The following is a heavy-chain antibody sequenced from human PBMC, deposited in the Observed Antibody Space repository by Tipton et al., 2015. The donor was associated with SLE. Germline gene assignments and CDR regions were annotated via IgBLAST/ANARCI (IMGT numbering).Heavy chain of an antibody. J-gene: IGHJ5*02. V-gene: IGHV4-59*11. Sequence: TLSLTCTVSGGSISSHYWSWIRQPPGKGLEWIGYIYYSGSTNYNPSLKSRVTISVDTSKNQFSLKLSSMTAADTAVYYCARADWFDPWGQGTLVTVSS. CDR1: GGSISSHY. CDR2: IYYSGST. CDR3: ARADWFDP.